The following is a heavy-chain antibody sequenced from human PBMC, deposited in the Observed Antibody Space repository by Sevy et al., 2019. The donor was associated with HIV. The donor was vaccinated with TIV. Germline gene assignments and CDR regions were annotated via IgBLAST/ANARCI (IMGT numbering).Heavy chain of an antibody. V-gene: IGHV3-48*03. CDR1: GFTFSSFE. J-gene: IGHJ4*02. Sequence: GGSLRLSCAASGFTFSSFEMTWVRQAPGKGLEWVSYISSSGSTIYYTTSVKGRFTISRDNSKSTLYLQMNSLRAEDTTVYYCARDRLGYSYGYYFDYWGQGTLVTVSS. CDR3: ARDRLGYSYGYYFDY. CDR2: ISSSGSTI. D-gene: IGHD5-18*01.